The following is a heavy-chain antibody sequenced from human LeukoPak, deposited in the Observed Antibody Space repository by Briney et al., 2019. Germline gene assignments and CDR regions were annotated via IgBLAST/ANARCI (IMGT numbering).Heavy chain of an antibody. D-gene: IGHD3-22*01. J-gene: IGHJ4*02. CDR1: GFTFSSYA. CDR3: ARDYSSGYHFLVDY. Sequence: EGSLRLSCAASGFTFSSYAMHWVRQAPGKGLEWVAVISYDGSNKYYADSVKGRFTISRDNSKNTLYLQMNSLRAEDTAVYYCARDYSSGYHFLVDYWGQGTLVTVSS. V-gene: IGHV3-30-3*01. CDR2: ISYDGSNK.